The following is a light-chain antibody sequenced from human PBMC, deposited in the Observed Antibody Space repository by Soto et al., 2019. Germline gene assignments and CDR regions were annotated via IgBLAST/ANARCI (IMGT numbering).Light chain of an antibody. CDR2: GAS. J-gene: IGKJ5*01. V-gene: IGKV3-20*01. Sequence: EVVLTQSLCTLSLSPGERATLSCRASQSVSSSYLAWYQQKPGQAPRLLIYGASSRATGIPDRFSGSGSGTDFTLTISRLEPEDFAVYYCQQYGSSPPITFGQGTRLEIK. CDR3: QQYGSSPPIT. CDR1: QSVSSSY.